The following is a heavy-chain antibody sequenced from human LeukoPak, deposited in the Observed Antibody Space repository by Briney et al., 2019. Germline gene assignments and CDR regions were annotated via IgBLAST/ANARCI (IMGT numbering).Heavy chain of an antibody. V-gene: IGHV3-64*01. J-gene: IGHJ6*03. D-gene: IGHD1-20*01. CDR2: ISSNGGST. Sequence: GGSLRLSCAASGFTFSSYAMHWVRQAPGKGLEYVSAISSNGGSTYYANSVKGRFTISRDNAKNSLYLQMNSLRAEDTAVYYCARVTDPHYYYYYYMDVWGKGTTVTVSS. CDR3: ARVTDPHYYYYYYMDV. CDR1: GFTFSSYA.